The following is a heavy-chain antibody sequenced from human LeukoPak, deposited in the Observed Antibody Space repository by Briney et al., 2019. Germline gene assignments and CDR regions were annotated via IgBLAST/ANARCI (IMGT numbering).Heavy chain of an antibody. D-gene: IGHD6-13*01. CDR3: ARVFVAAAGTWDWFDT. CDR2: ISAYNGDT. V-gene: IGHV1-18*01. Sequence: GASVKVSCTASGYIFTSYSISWVRQAPGQGLEWMGWISAYNGDTNYAQKLQGRVTMTTDTSTSTAYMELRSLRSDDTAVYYCARVFVAAAGTWDWFDTWGQGTLVTVSS. J-gene: IGHJ5*02. CDR1: GYIFTSYS.